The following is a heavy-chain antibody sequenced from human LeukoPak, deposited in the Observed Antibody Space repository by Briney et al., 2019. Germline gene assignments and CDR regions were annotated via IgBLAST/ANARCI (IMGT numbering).Heavy chain of an antibody. CDR2: IYTSGST. V-gene: IGHV4-61*02. Sequence: SQTLSLTCTVSGGSISSGSYYWSWIRQPAGKGLEWIGRIYTSGSTNYNPSLKSRVTISVDRSKNQFSLKLSSVTAADTAVYYCARGRGYDFWSGYGFARTLFDYWGQGTLVTVSS. D-gene: IGHD3-3*01. J-gene: IGHJ4*02. CDR3: ARGRGYDFWSGYGFARTLFDY. CDR1: GGSISSGSYY.